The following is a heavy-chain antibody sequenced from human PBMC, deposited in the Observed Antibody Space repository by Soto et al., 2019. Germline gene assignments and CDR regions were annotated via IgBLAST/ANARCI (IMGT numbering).Heavy chain of an antibody. D-gene: IGHD3-10*01. Sequence: EVQLLESGGGLVQPGGSLRLSCAASGFTFSRYAMSWVRQAPGQGLEWVSAISGSGGSTYYADSVKGRFTISRDNSKNMLYLQMNSLRAEDTAVYYCAKGGDYGSGLFDPWGQGTLVTVSS. CDR3: AKGGDYGSGLFDP. J-gene: IGHJ5*02. CDR2: ISGSGGST. V-gene: IGHV3-23*01. CDR1: GFTFSRYA.